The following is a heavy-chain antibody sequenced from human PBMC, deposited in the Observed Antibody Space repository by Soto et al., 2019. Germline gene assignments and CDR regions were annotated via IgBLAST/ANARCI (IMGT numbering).Heavy chain of an antibody. CDR2: IETDGGGT. V-gene: IGHV3-74*01. Sequence: DVQLVESGGGLVQPGGSRRVSCAASGFTLRSHRIHWVRQAPGKGLEWVSRIETDGGGTSYADSVKGRFTISTDNAENTVYLQMNGLRVEDTAVYYCATVFDVWGQGTLVTVSS. CDR1: GFTLRSHR. CDR3: ATVFDV. J-gene: IGHJ4*02. D-gene: IGHD4-17*01.